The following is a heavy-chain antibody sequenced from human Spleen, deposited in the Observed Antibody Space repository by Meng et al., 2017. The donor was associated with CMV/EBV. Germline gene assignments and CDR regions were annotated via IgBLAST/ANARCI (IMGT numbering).Heavy chain of an antibody. Sequence: QVQVGLSGAGGRQPGASVKLSRKASGSTCTSYNMHWVRKAPGQGLEWMGIINPSGGSTSYAQKFQGRVTMTRDTSTSTVYMELSSLRSEDTAVYYCARDREVVPAGFDYWGQGTLVTVSS. D-gene: IGHD2-2*01. V-gene: IGHV1-46*01. CDR2: INPSGGST. CDR1: GSTCTSYN. CDR3: ARDREVVPAGFDY. J-gene: IGHJ4*02.